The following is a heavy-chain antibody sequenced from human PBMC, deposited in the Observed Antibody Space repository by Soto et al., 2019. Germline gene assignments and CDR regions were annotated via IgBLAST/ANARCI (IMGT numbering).Heavy chain of an antibody. V-gene: IGHV1-2*02. CDR3: AKDLVRGYSSGWPPFQH. D-gene: IGHD6-19*01. Sequence: QVQLVQSGAEVKKPGASVKVSCKASGYTFTGYYMHWVRQAPGQGLEWMGWINPNSGGTNYAQKFQGRVTMTRDTSISTAYMELSRLRSDDTAVYYCAKDLVRGYSSGWPPFQHWGQGTLVTVSS. CDR1: GYTFTGYY. J-gene: IGHJ1*01. CDR2: INPNSGGT.